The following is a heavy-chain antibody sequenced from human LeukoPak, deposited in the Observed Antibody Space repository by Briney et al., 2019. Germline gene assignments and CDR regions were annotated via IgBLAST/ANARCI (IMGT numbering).Heavy chain of an antibody. V-gene: IGHV1-69*04. D-gene: IGHD4-11*01. J-gene: IGHJ4*02. CDR3: ARHGGTRVTLVQVYYFDY. Sequence: GSSVKVSCKASGGTFSSYAISWVRQAPGQGFEWMGRIIPILGIANYAQKFQGRVTITADKSTSTAYMELSSLRSEDTAVYYCARHGGTRVTLVQVYYFDYWGQGTLVTVSS. CDR1: GGTFSSYA. CDR2: IIPILGIA.